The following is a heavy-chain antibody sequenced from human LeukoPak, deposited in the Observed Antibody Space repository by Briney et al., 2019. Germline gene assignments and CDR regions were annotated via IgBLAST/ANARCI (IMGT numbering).Heavy chain of an antibody. V-gene: IGHV3-23*01. J-gene: IGHJ4*02. D-gene: IGHD5-18*01. CDR2: ISGSGGST. Sequence: PGGSLRLSCAASGFTFSSYAMSWVRQAPGKGLEWVSAISGSGGSTYYADSVKGRFTISRDNSKNTLYLQMNSLRAEDTAVYYCAREGVDTAWGVIKDFDYWGQGTLVTVSS. CDR3: AREGVDTAWGVIKDFDY. CDR1: GFTFSSYA.